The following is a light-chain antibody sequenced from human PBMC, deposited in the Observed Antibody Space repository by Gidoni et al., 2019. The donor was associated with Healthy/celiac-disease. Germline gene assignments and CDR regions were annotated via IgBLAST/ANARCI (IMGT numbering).Light chain of an antibody. V-gene: IGLV3-21*04. J-gene: IGLJ7*01. CDR3: QVWDSSSDHAV. CDR2: YDS. CDR1: NSGSKS. Sequence: SYVLTQPPPVSVAPGQTARITCGGNNSGSKSVHWYQQKPGQAPVLVIYYDSDRPSGTPERFSGSNSGNTATLTISRVEAGDEADYYCQVWDSSSDHAVFGGGTQLTVL.